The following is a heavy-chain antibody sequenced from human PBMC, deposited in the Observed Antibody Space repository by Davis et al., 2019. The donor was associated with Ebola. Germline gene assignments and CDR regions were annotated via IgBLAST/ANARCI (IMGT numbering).Heavy chain of an antibody. CDR3: ARDSRLANFDY. D-gene: IGHD3-9*01. J-gene: IGHJ4*02. Sequence: GGSLRLSCAASGFTFSSYGMHWVRQAPGKGLEWVAVIWYDGSRTYYGDSVKGRFTISRDNSKNTLYLQMTSLRAGDTAVYFCARDSRLANFDYWGQGTLVTVSS. V-gene: IGHV3-33*01. CDR2: IWYDGSRT. CDR1: GFTFSSYG.